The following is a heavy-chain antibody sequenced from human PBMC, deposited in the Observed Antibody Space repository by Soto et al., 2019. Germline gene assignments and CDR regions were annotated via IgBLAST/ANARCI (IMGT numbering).Heavy chain of an antibody. CDR3: EKGRGGSYGRYYFDY. CDR2: ISGGGTTT. V-gene: IGHV3-23*01. Sequence: PGGSLRLSCAASGFTFSSYSMNWVRQAPGKGLEWVSVISGGGTTTFYADSVKGRFTISRDNSKNTLYLQMNSLRTEDTALYYCEKGRGGSYGRYYFDYWGQGALVTVSS. D-gene: IGHD1-26*01. CDR1: GFTFSSYS. J-gene: IGHJ4*02.